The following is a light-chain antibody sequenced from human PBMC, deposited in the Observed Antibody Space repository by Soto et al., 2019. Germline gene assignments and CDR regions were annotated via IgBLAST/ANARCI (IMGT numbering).Light chain of an antibody. CDR2: GAS. V-gene: IGKV3-20*01. CDR3: QQYGSSPRT. CDR1: QSVSSSY. Sequence: EIVLTQSPGTLSLSPGERASLSCRVSQSVSSSYLAWYQQKPGQAPRLLIYGASSRATGIPDRFSGSGSGTDFTLTISRLEPEDFAVYYCQQYGSSPRTFSQGTKVDIK. J-gene: IGKJ1*01.